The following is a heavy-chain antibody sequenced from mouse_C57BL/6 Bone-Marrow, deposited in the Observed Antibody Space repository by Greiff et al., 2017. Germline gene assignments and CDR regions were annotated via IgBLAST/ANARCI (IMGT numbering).Heavy chain of an antibody. D-gene: IGHD1-1*01. V-gene: IGHV1-81*01. CDR3: ARSFITTVVAPYYAMDY. J-gene: IGHJ4*01. Sequence: ESGAELARPGASVKLSCKASGYTFTSYGISWVKQRTGQGLEWIGEIYPRSGNTYYNEKFKGKATLTADKSSSTAYMELRSLTSEDSAVYCCARSFITTVVAPYYAMDYWGQGTSVTVAS. CDR1: GYTFTSYG. CDR2: IYPRSGNT.